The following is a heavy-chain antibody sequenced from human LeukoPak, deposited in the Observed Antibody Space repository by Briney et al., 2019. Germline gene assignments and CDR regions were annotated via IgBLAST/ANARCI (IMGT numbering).Heavy chain of an antibody. V-gene: IGHV3-23*01. D-gene: IGHD6-19*01. CDR1: GFTFSSYA. CDR2: IGDTT. CDR3: ARDCGYSSGYNSACFDY. J-gene: IGHJ4*02. Sequence: GGSLRLSCVVSGFTFSSYAMSWVRQAPGKGLEWVSTIGDTTYYADSVKGRFTISRDNSKNTLYLQMNSLRAEDTAVYYCARDCGYSSGYNSACFDYWGQGTLVTVSS.